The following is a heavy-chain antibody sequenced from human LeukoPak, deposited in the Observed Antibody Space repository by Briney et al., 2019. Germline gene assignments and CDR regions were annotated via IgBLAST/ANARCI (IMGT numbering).Heavy chain of an antibody. J-gene: IGHJ6*02. CDR2: IYYSVST. V-gene: IGHV4-59*01. Sequence: SETLSLTCTVSGGSISSYSWTWIRQPPGKGLEWIGYIYYSVSTNYNSSLKSRVIISADTSKNQFSLKLTSVTAADTAVYSCARLRPDYDILTGFGMDVWGQGTTVTVSS. CDR3: ARLRPDYDILTGFGMDV. CDR1: GGSISSYS. D-gene: IGHD3-9*01.